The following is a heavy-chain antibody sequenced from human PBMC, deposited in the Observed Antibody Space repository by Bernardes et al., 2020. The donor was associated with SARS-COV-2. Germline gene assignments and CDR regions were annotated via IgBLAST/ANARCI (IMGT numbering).Heavy chain of an antibody. CDR3: AKDRDISGFYQEY. J-gene: IGHJ4*02. CDR1: AFSFSYYG. V-gene: IGHV3-30*02. CDR2: LRDDGSEQ. Sequence: GSLSLSCAASAFSFSYYGMHWFRQAPGEGLGLVAFLRDDGSEQYYADSVKGRFTISRDNSKSTLYLQMNGLRAEDTALYYCAKDRDISGFYQEYWGQGTLVTVSS. D-gene: IGHD3-22*01.